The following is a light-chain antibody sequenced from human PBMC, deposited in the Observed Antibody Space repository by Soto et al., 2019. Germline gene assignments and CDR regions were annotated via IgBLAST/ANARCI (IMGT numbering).Light chain of an antibody. CDR1: QGIRSA. CDR2: AAS. J-gene: IGKJ1*01. V-gene: IGKV1-6*01. Sequence: AIQLGQSASSLSASVGDRVTLTCRTSQGIRSALGWYQQKQGKVHKILIYAASTLQSGVPSRFSGIGSGRDGTITVSSLEPEDVETYYGLLDYSYFWAFPQGTKGDIK. CDR3: LLDYSYFWA.